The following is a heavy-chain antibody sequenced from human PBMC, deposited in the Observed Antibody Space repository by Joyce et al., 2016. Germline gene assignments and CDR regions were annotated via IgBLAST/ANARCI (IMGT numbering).Heavy chain of an antibody. CDR1: GFTFSSYG. J-gene: IGHJ4*02. CDR2: ISYDGNYK. V-gene: IGHV3-30*18. Sequence: QVQLVESGGGVVQPGRSLRLSCAASGFTFSSYGMHWVRQAPGKGLEWVEVISYDGNYKYYADSVKGRFTISRDNSKKTLYLQMNRLRAEDTAVFYCAKEPGSGYSTGWYYFEYWGQGTLVTVSS. D-gene: IGHD6-19*01. CDR3: AKEPGSGYSTGWYYFEY.